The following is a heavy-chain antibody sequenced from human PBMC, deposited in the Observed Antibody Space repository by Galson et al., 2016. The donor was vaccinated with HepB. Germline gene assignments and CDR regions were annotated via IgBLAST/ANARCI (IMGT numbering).Heavy chain of an antibody. V-gene: IGHV3-30*18. Sequence: SLRLSCAASGFTFSSYAMHWVRQAPGKGLEWVAVISYDGSHKYYAASVKGRFTISRDNSKNTLSLQMNSLRAEDTAVYYCAKNGILAGYSAFDYWGQGTLVPVSS. CDR2: ISYDGSHK. J-gene: IGHJ4*02. CDR3: AKNGILAGYSAFDY. D-gene: IGHD3-9*01. CDR1: GFTFSSYA.